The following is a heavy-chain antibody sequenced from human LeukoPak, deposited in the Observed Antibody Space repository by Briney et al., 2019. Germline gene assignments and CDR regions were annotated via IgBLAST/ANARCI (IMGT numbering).Heavy chain of an antibody. CDR1: GYTFTGYY. CDR2: INPNSGGI. D-gene: IGHD3-10*01. Sequence: GASVKVSCKASGYTFTGYYMHWVRQAPGQGPEWMGWINPNSGGINDYAHKFQGRVTMTRDTSISTAYMELSSVTAADTAVYYCASSRSGWLEIDYWGQGTLVTVSS. CDR3: ASSRSGWLEIDY. J-gene: IGHJ4*02. V-gene: IGHV1-2*07.